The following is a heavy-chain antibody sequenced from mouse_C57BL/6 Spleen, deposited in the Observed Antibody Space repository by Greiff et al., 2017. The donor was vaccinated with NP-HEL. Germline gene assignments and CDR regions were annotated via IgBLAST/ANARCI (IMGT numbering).Heavy chain of an antibody. CDR3: ARLRGGHYFDD. J-gene: IGHJ2*01. CDR1: GYAFSSYW. CDR2: IYPGDGDT. D-gene: IGHD1-1*02. V-gene: IGHV1-80*01. Sequence: QVQLQQSGAELVKPGASVKISCKASGYAFSSYWMNWVKQRPGKGLEWIGQIYPGDGDTNYNGKFKGKATLTADKSSSTAYMQLSSLTSEDSGVYFCARLRGGHYFDDWGQGTTLTVSS.